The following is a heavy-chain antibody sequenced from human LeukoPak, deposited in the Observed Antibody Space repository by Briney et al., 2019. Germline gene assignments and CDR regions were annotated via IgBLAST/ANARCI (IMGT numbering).Heavy chain of an antibody. CDR1: GFTFSDYY. Sequence: GGSLRLSCAASGFTFSDYYMSWIRQAPGRGLEWVSYISSSGSTIYYADSVKGRFTISRDNAKNSLYLQMNSLRAEDTAVYYCARGAVLYCSSTSCYSPYYYYGMDVWGQGTTVTVSS. D-gene: IGHD2-2*01. V-gene: IGHV3-11*01. CDR2: ISSSGSTI. J-gene: IGHJ6*02. CDR3: ARGAVLYCSSTSCYSPYYYYGMDV.